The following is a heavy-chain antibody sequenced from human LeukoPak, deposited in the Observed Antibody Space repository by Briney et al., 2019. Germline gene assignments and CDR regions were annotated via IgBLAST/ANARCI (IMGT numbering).Heavy chain of an antibody. J-gene: IGHJ4*02. V-gene: IGHV3-7*03. CDR3: ATIRTGYSSGWRPFDS. D-gene: IGHD6-19*01. CDR2: INHDGGET. CDR1: EFTFSIYW. Sequence: PGGSLRLSCAASEFTFSIYWMSWVRQAPGKGLEWVANINHDGGETYYVDSVRGRFTISRDNAKNSLYLQMNSLRVEDTAVYYCATIRTGYSSGWRPFDSWGQGTLVTVSS.